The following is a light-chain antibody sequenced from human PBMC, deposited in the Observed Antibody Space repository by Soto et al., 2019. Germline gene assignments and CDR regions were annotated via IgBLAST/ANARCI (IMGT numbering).Light chain of an antibody. CDR1: QGISSW. J-gene: IGKJ5*01. V-gene: IGKV1-12*01. Sequence: DIQMTQSPSYVSASVRGRVTITCRASQGISSWLAWYQQKRGKAPKLLIYSASTLQSGVPSRFSGSGSGTEFRLTISTMQPDDFATYDCQQYDSFSVTFGQGTRLEI. CDR2: SAS. CDR3: QQYDSFSVT.